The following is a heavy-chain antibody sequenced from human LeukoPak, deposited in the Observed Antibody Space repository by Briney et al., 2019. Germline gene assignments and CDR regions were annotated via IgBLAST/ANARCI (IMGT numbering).Heavy chain of an antibody. CDR2: IYYSGST. CDR1: GGSISSYY. CDR3: AREGWPYYYYGMDV. D-gene: IGHD2-15*01. V-gene: IGHV4-59*01. Sequence: SETLSLTCTVSGGSISSYYWSWIRQPPGKGLEWIGYIYYSGSTNYNPSLKSRVTISVDTSKNQFSLKLSSVTAADTAVYYCAREGWPYYYYGMDVWGQGTTVTVSS. J-gene: IGHJ6*02.